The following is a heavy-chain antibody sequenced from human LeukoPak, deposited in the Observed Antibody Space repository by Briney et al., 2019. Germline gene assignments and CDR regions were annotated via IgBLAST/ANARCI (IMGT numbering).Heavy chain of an antibody. D-gene: IGHD2-2*01. J-gene: IGHJ4*02. CDR1: GGTFSSYA. CDR2: IIPIFGTA. V-gene: IGHV1-69*05. CDR3: ASSDYCSSTSCYFGSRGGRRGFDY. Sequence: ASVKVSCKASGGTFSSYAISWVRQAPGQGLEWMGGIIPIFGTANYAQKFQGRVTITTDESTSTAYMELSSLRSEDTAVSYCASSDYCSSTSCYFGSRGGRRGFDYWGQGTLVTVSS.